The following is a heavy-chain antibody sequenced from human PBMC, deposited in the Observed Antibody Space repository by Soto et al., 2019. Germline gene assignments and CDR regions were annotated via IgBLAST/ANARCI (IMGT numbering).Heavy chain of an antibody. V-gene: IGHV2-5*01. CDR2: IYWNGNE. Sequence: QITLKESGPTLVKPTQTLTLTCTFSGFSLSTNGVGVGWIRQPPGKALEWLALIYWNGNERYSPSLKIRHTTSQDPPQSQVVLTGTHMDPVDTATYYCEHLLGGWPTTSCSPLSFGSRGPGTLVTVSS. J-gene: IGHJ4*02. CDR3: EHLLGGWPTTSCSPLSFGS. CDR1: GFSLSTNGVG. D-gene: IGHD2-2*01.